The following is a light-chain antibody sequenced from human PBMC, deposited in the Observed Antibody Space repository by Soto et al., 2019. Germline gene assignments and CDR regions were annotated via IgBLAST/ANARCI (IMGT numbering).Light chain of an antibody. Sequence: EIVLTQSPGTLSLSPGQRATLSCRASQTVGNIYLGWYQQKPGQSPRLLISGTSNRATGIPDRFSGSGSGTDFTLTISRLAPEDFAVYYCQQFCSYPLTFGGWTKV. CDR3: QQFCSYPLT. CDR1: QTVGNIY. V-gene: IGKV3-20*01. J-gene: IGKJ4*01. CDR2: GTS.